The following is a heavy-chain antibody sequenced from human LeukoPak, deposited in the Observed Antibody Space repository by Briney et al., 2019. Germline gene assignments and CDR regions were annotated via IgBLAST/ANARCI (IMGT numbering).Heavy chain of an antibody. CDR2: ISYDGSNK. Sequence: GGSLRLSCAASGFTFSSYAMHWVRQAPGKGLEWVAVISYDGSNKYYADSVKGRFTISRDNSKNTLYLQMNSLRAEDTAAYYCARDPDIVVVPAAMPGGSGMDVWGKGTTVTVSS. V-gene: IGHV3-30*04. D-gene: IGHD2-2*01. J-gene: IGHJ6*04. CDR3: ARDPDIVVVPAAMPGGSGMDV. CDR1: GFTFSSYA.